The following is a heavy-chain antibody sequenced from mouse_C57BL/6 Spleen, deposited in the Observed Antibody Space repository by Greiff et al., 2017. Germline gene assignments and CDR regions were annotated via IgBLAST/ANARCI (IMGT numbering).Heavy chain of an antibody. J-gene: IGHJ2*01. CDR3: ARSADYSGSSPYFGY. Sequence: QVQLQQPGAELVKPGASVKMSCKASGYTFTSYWITWVKQRPGQGLEWIGDIYPGSGSTNYNEKFKSKATLTVDTSSSTAYMRLSSLTSEDSAVYYCARSADYSGSSPYFGYWGQGTTLTVSS. D-gene: IGHD1-1*01. CDR2: IYPGSGST. V-gene: IGHV1-55*01. CDR1: GYTFTSYW.